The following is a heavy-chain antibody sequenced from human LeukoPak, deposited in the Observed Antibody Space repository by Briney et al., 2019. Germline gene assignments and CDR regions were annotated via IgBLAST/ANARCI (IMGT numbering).Heavy chain of an antibody. CDR3: ARDKYQLLSPYHPHIDDAFDI. D-gene: IGHD2-2*01. CDR1: GYTFTSYG. CDR2: ISAYNGNT. V-gene: IGHV1-18*01. J-gene: IGHJ3*02. Sequence: EASVKVSCKASGYTFTSYGISWVRQAPGQGLEWMGWISAYNGNTNYAQKLQGRVTMTTDTSTSTAYMEPRSLRSDDTAVYYCARDKYQLLSPYHPHIDDAFDIWGQGTMVTVSS.